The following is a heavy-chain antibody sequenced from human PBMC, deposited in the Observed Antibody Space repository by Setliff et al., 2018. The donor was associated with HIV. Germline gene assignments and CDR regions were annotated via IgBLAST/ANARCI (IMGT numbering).Heavy chain of an antibody. D-gene: IGHD2-21*01. V-gene: IGHV4-4*09. CDR1: DDSFSNYD. CDR2: ISSSGTT. CDR3: ARLGRAIDDGGSSLRLDF. Sequence: PSETLSLTCVVSDDSFSNYDWTWIRQSPGKAPEWIGYISSSGTTNYNPSLRSRVTISMETSNTRFSLWLRSATAADTATYFCARLGRAIDDGGSSLRLDFWGQGMLVTVSS. J-gene: IGHJ4*02.